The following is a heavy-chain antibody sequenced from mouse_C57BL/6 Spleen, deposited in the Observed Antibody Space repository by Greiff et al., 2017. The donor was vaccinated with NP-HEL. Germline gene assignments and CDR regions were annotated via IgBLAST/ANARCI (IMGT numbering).Heavy chain of an antibody. CDR3: APYDYWFAY. Sequence: VHVKQSGPELVKPGASVKISCKASGYTFTDYYMNWVKQSHGKSLEWIGDINPNNGGTSYNQKFKGKATLTVDKSSSTAYMELRSLTSEDSAVYYCAPYDYWFAYWGQGTLVTVSA. D-gene: IGHD2-4*01. CDR1: GYTFTDYY. CDR2: INPNNGGT. J-gene: IGHJ3*01. V-gene: IGHV1-26*01.